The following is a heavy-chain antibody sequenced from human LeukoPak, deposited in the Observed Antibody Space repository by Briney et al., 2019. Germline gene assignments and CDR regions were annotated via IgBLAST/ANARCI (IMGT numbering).Heavy chain of an antibody. CDR3: ARATSYGDSLFDY. J-gene: IGHJ4*02. D-gene: IGHD4-17*01. CDR2: IYYSGST. V-gene: IGHV4-31*03. Sequence: NPSETLSLTCTVSGGSISSGGYYWSWIRQHPGKGLEWIGHIYYSGSTYYNPSLKSRVTISVDTSKNQFSLKLSSVTAADTAVYYCARATSYGDSLFDYWGQGTLVTVSS. CDR1: GGSISSGGYY.